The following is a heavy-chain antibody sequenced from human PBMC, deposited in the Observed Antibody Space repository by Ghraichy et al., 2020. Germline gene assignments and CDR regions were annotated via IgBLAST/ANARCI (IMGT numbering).Heavy chain of an antibody. J-gene: IGHJ4*02. CDR1: GGSISTSSYY. V-gene: IGHV4-39*01. CDR2: VYYSGST. D-gene: IGHD5-24*01. Sequence: SETLSLTCAVSGGSISTSSYYWGWIRQPPGKGLEWIGSVYYSGSTLYNPSLQSRVTLSVDTSKNQFSLKLSSVTAADTAVFYCARTLNTISRRTFDYWGRGTLVTVSS. CDR3: ARTLNTISRRTFDY.